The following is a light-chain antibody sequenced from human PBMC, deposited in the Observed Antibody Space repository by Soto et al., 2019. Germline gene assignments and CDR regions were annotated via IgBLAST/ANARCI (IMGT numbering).Light chain of an antibody. CDR1: SSDIGGYDY. CDR3: TSYTSSSTHV. J-gene: IGLJ1*01. CDR2: GVT. V-gene: IGLV2-14*01. Sequence: QSALTQPASVSGSPGQSITISCTGTSSDIGGYDYVSWYQHHPGKAPKFIIYGVTNRPSGVSHRFSGSKPANTASLTISGLQAEDEADYYCTSYTSSSTHVFGTGTKVTVL.